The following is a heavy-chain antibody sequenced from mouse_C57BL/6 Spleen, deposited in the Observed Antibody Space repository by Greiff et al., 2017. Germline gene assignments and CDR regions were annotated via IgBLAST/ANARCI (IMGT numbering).Heavy chain of an antibody. V-gene: IGHV3-6*01. CDR1: GYSITSGYY. Sequence: EVKLMESGPGLVKPSQSLSLTCSVTGYSITSGYYWNWIRQFPGNKLEWMGYISYDGSNNYNPSLKNRISITRDTSKNQFFLKLNSVTTEDTATYYCARAGVYYYGSSYYAMDYWGQGTSVTVSS. CDR3: ARAGVYYYGSSYYAMDY. CDR2: ISYDGSN. J-gene: IGHJ4*01. D-gene: IGHD1-1*01.